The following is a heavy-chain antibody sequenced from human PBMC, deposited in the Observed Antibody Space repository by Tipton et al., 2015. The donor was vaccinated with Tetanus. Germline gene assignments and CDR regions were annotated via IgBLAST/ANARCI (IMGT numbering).Heavy chain of an antibody. CDR1: GASVSRSSHY. J-gene: IGHJ4*02. D-gene: IGHD5-12*01. Sequence: TLSLTCSVSGASVSRSSHYWTWIRQPPGKEPEWVGYVYHNGNTNYHPSLKSRLAISADTSKNQFSLNLRSVITADTAVYYCARANNDYPKKGPFDYWGQGILVIVSS. V-gene: IGHV4-61*01. CDR3: ARANNDYPKKGPFDY. CDR2: VYHNGNT.